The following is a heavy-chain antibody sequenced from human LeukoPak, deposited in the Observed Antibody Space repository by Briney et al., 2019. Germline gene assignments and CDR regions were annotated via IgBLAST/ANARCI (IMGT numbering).Heavy chain of an antibody. CDR2: VMSGRGST. D-gene: IGHD3-16*01. V-gene: IGHV3-11*05. Sequence: GGSLRLSCAVPGFSVSDYSISWIRQSPGKGPEWISYVMSGRGSTNYADSVKGRFTISRDNAKNSVALQLDGLRAEDTAVYFCTRERRGSYYAFESWGQGTLVTVSS. CDR3: TRERRGSYYAFES. CDR1: GFSVSDYS. J-gene: IGHJ4*02.